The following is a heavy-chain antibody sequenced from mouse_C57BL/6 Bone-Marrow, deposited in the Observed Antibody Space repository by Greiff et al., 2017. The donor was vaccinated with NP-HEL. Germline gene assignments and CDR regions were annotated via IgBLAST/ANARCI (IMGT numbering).Heavy chain of an antibody. J-gene: IGHJ3*01. Sequence: AAEGVDFSRYWMSWVRRAPGKGLEWIGEINPDSSTINYAPSLKDKFIISRDNAKNTLYLQMSKVRSEDTALYYCARRDTTAPFAYWGQGTLVTVSA. V-gene: IGHV4-1*01. D-gene: IGHD1-2*01. CDR3: ARRDTTAPFAY. CDR2: INPDSSTI. CDR1: GVDFSRYW.